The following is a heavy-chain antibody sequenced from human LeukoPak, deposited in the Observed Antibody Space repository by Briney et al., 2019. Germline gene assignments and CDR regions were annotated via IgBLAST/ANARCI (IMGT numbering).Heavy chain of an antibody. CDR1: GFTFSDYY. V-gene: IGHV3-11*06. CDR2: ISSSSSYT. Sequence: PGGSLRLSCAASGFTFSDYYMSWIRQAPGKGLEWVSYISSSSSYTNYADSVKGRFTISRDNAKNSLYLQMNSLRAEDTAVYYCARGLGRDYYGSGSLYYWGQGTLVTVSS. J-gene: IGHJ4*02. CDR3: ARGLGRDYYGSGSLYY. D-gene: IGHD3-10*01.